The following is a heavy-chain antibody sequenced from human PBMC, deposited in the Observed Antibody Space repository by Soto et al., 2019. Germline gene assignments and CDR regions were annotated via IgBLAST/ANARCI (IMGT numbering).Heavy chain of an antibody. CDR2: IYSGGST. CDR3: ARGPTVTTPWGYYYYMDV. J-gene: IGHJ6*03. D-gene: IGHD4-4*01. Sequence: GGSLRLSCAASGFTVSSNYMSWVRQAPGKGLEWVSVIYSGGSTYYADSVKGRFTISRDNSKNTLYLQMNSLRAEDTAVYYCARGPTVTTPWGYYYYMDVWGKGTTVTVSS. V-gene: IGHV3-66*01. CDR1: GFTVSSNY.